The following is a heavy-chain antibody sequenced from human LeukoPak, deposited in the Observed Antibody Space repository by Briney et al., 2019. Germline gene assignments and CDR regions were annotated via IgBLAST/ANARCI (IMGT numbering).Heavy chain of an antibody. Sequence: SETLSLTCTVSGGSISSYYWSRIRQPPGKGLEWIGFVYYSGSTNYNPSLKSRVTLSVDTSKNQFSLKLNSVTAADTAVYYCARHYCTGDNCYYFDYWGQGTLVTVSS. CDR2: VYYSGST. J-gene: IGHJ4*02. D-gene: IGHD2-15*01. CDR1: GGSISSYY. CDR3: ARHYCTGDNCYYFDY. V-gene: IGHV4-59*01.